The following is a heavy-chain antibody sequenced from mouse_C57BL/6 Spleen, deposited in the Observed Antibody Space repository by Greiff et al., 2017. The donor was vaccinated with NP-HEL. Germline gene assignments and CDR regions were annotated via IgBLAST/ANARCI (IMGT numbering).Heavy chain of an antibody. V-gene: IGHV1-81*01. CDR2: IYPRSGNT. Sequence: QVQLQQSGAELARPGASVKLSCKASGYTFTSYGISWVKQRTGQGLEWIGEIYPRSGNTYYNEKFKGKATLTADKSSSTAYMELRSLTSEDSAVYFCARLDDYDVSAWFAYWGQGSLVTVSA. CDR3: ARLDDYDVSAWFAY. CDR1: GYTFTSYG. D-gene: IGHD2-4*01. J-gene: IGHJ3*01.